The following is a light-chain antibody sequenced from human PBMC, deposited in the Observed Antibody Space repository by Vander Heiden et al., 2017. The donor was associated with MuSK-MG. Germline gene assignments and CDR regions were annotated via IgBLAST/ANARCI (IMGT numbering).Light chain of an antibody. CDR2: AAS. J-gene: IGKJ4*01. CDR3: QQRDSTLLT. V-gene: IGKV1-39*01. Sequence: DIQMTQSPSSLSASVGDRVTSTCRESKSISSYLHWYQQKPGKAPKLLIYAASSLQSGVPSRFSGSGSGTDFTLTISRLQPEDFPTYYCQQRDSTLLTFGGGTKVXIK. CDR1: KSISSY.